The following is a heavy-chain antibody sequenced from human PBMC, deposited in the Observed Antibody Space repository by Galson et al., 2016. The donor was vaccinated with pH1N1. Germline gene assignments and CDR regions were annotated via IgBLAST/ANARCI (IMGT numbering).Heavy chain of an antibody. V-gene: IGHV3-9*01. CDR1: GFTFNDYG. D-gene: IGHD1-7*01. CDR3: AKDMNLGLREGALDY. J-gene: IGHJ4*02. CDR2: ISWNSGSI. Sequence: SLRLSCAASGFTFNDYGMHWVRQAPGKGLEWVSSISWNSGSIVYADSVKGRFTTSRDNAKNSLYLQMNSLRVEDTALYYCAKDMNLGLREGALDYWGQGALVTVSS.